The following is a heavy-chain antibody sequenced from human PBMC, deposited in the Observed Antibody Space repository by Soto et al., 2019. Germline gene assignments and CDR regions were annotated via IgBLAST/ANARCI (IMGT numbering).Heavy chain of an antibody. CDR1: GGSISSSNW. CDR3: ARASDNCSSTSCPGTDP. V-gene: IGHV4-4*02. D-gene: IGHD2-2*01. CDR2: IYHSGST. Sequence: KQSQTLSLTCAVSGGSISSSNWWSWVRQPPGKGLEWIGEIYHSGSTNYNPSLKSRVTISVDKSKNQFSLKLSSVTAADTAVYYCARASDNCSSTSCPGTDPWGQGTLVTVSS. J-gene: IGHJ5*02.